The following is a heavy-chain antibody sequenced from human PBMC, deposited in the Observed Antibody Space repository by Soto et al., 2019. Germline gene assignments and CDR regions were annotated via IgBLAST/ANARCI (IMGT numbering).Heavy chain of an antibody. D-gene: IGHD2-15*01. V-gene: IGHV3-30-3*01. CDR2: ISYDGSNK. J-gene: IGHJ6*02. CDR3: ARAGCDGGSCYTLVGLRYGMDV. Sequence: QVQLVESGGGVVQPGRSLRLSCAASGFTFSSYAMHWVRQAPGKGLEWVAVISYDGSNKFYADSVKGRFTISRDNSKNTPYLQMNSLRAEDTAVYYCARAGCDGGSCYTLVGLRYGMDVWGQGTTVTVSS. CDR1: GFTFSSYA.